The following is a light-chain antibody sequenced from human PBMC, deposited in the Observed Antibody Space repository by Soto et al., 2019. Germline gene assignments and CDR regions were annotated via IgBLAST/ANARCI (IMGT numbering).Light chain of an antibody. CDR3: QKYDSFSSYT. J-gene: IGKJ2*01. CDR1: QSISSW. V-gene: IGKV1-5*03. CDR2: KAS. Sequence: DIQMTQSPSTLSASVGDRVTITCRASQSISSWLAWYQQKPGKAPKLLIYKASILESGVPSRFSGSGSGTEFTLTISSLQPDDFAAYYCQKYDSFSSYTFGQGTKLEIK.